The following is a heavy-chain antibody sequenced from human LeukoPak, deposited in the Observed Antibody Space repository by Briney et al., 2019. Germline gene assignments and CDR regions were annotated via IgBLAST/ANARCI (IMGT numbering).Heavy chain of an antibody. CDR2: INTNGKTT. V-gene: IGHV3-74*01. D-gene: IGHD3-22*01. Sequence: GGSLRLPREASGFIFHNYWMHWVRQVPGAGRVWVSRINTNGKTTTYADSVNGRFTITRDNAKDTVYLQMNSLRAEDTAVDYCARSDFLDGRGYYYGLWGQGTLVTVSS. J-gene: IGHJ4*02. CDR1: GFIFHNYW. CDR3: ARSDFLDGRGYYYGL.